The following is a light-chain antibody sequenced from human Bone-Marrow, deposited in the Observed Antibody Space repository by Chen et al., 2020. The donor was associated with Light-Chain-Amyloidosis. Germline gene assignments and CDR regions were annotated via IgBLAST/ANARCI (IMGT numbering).Light chain of an antibody. Sequence: EIVLTQSPGTLSLSPGEGANLSCRSSQTISSNYLTWYQQTFGQAPRPLIYGSSSRAAGIPDRVTDSGSGTDFTLTINRLEPEDFAMYYCQQYGTSPLTFGGGTKVELK. V-gene: IGKV3-20*01. J-gene: IGKJ4*01. CDR1: QTISSNY. CDR3: QQYGTSPLT. CDR2: GSS.